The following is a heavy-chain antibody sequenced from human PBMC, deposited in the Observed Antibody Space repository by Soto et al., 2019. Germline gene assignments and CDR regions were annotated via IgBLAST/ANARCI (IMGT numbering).Heavy chain of an antibody. D-gene: IGHD2-15*01. Sequence: SETLSLTCTVSGGSLSSYYLSWIRPPPGKGLEWIGYIYYSGSTNYNPSLKSRVTISVDTSKNQFSLKLSSVTAADTAVYYCARDSGGNWFDPWGQGTLVTVSS. V-gene: IGHV4-59*01. CDR2: IYYSGST. CDR3: ARDSGGNWFDP. J-gene: IGHJ5*02. CDR1: GGSLSSYY.